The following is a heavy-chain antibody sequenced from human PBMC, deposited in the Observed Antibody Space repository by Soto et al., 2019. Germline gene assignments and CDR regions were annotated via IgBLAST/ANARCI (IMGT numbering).Heavy chain of an antibody. Sequence: ETLSLTFAVSGVSIGSPNWWTWVRQAPGKGLEWIGEMWPSGGTTYNPSLRNRVTISVDNSKNHLSLTLTSVTAADTAIYYCARCLHCSNGGRFDPWGQGALVTVSS. CDR3: ARCLHCSNGGRFDP. V-gene: IGHV4-4*02. CDR2: MWPSGGT. D-gene: IGHD2-8*01. J-gene: IGHJ5*02. CDR1: GVSIGSPNW.